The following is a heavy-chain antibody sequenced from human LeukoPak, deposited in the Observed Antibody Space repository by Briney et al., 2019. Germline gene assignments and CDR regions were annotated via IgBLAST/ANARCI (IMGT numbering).Heavy chain of an antibody. CDR1: GFTFSSYD. Sequence: GGSLRLSCAASGFTFSSYDMHWVRQAPGKGLEWVAVISYDGSNKYYADSVKGRFTISRDNSKNTLYLQMNSLRAEDTAVYYCAKAPDSGYGMDVWGQGTTVTVSS. CDR2: ISYDGSNK. CDR3: AKAPDSGYGMDV. V-gene: IGHV3-30*18. J-gene: IGHJ6*02. D-gene: IGHD2-21*02.